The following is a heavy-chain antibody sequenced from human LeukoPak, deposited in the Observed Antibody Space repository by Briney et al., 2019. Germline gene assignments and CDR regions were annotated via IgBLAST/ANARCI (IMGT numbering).Heavy chain of an antibody. D-gene: IGHD1-26*01. Sequence: PGGSLRLPCAASGFTVSSNYMSWVRQAPGKGLEWVSLIYSGGSTYCADSVKGRFTISRDNSKNTLYLQMNSLRAEDTAVYYCARVWSRIVGATTSSEYWGQGTLVTVSS. CDR1: GFTVSSNY. J-gene: IGHJ4*02. CDR2: IYSGGST. CDR3: ARVWSRIVGATTSSEY. V-gene: IGHV3-53*01.